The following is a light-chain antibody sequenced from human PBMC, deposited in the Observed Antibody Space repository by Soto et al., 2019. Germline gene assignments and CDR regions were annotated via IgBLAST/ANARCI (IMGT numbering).Light chain of an antibody. Sequence: QSALTQPRSVSGSPGQSVTISCTGTSSDVGGYNYVSWYQQHPGKAPKLMIYDVTKRPSGVPDRFSGSKSGNTASLTISGLQAVDEADYYCSSYSDTNIYVFGTGTKVTV. V-gene: IGLV2-11*01. CDR3: SSYSDTNIYV. CDR1: SSDVGGYNY. J-gene: IGLJ1*01. CDR2: DVT.